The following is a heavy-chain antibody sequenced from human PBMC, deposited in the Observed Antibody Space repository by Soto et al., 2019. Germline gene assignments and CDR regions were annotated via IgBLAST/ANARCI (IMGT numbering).Heavy chain of an antibody. CDR3: AREKGGAAKNWFDS. V-gene: IGHV1-18*04. CDR2: ISTNNGNT. D-gene: IGHD2-15*01. J-gene: IGHJ5*01. Sequence: QVQLVQAGGEVKKSGASVKVSCKASGYTFNSYDIYWVRQAPGQGPEWMGWISTNNGNTNYAQKFQGRVTMTTDTSTSTAYMELRRLRSDDTAVYYCAREKGGAAKNWFDSWGQGTLVTVSS. CDR1: GYTFNSYD.